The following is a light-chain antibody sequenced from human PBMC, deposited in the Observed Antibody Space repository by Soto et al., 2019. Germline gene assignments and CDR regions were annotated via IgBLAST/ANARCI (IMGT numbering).Light chain of an antibody. Sequence: QSVLTQPPSVSGSPGQSVTISCTGTGSDVGSYNRVSWYQQPPGTAPKLIIYEVTTRPSGVPGRFSGSKSGNTASLTISGLQGEDEADYYCYSWASSNTWVFGGGTQLTVL. CDR3: YSWASSNTWV. CDR2: EVT. V-gene: IGLV2-18*02. J-gene: IGLJ3*02. CDR1: GSDVGSYNR.